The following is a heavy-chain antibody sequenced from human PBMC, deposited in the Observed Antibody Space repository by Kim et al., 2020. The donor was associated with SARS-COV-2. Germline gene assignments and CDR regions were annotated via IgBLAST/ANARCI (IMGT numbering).Heavy chain of an antibody. D-gene: IGHD1-26*01. Sequence: SETLSLTCAVYGGSFRGYYWSWIRQPPGKGLEWIGEINHSGSTNYNPSLKSRVTISVDTSKNQFSLKLSSVTAADTAVYYCASSGFRGSRYFDYWGQGTLVTVSS. CDR3: ASSGFRGSRYFDY. CDR1: GGSFRGYY. V-gene: IGHV4-34*01. CDR2: INHSGST. J-gene: IGHJ4*02.